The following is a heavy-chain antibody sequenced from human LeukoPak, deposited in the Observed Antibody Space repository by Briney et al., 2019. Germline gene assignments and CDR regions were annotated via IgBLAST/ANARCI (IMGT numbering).Heavy chain of an antibody. Sequence: KTGGSLRLSCAASGFTFSSYSMNWVRQAPGKGLEWVSSISSSSSYIYYADSVKGRFTISRDNAKNSLYLQMNSLRAEDTAVYYCARHYCSSTSCPNWFDPWGQGTLVTVSS. V-gene: IGHV3-21*01. CDR3: ARHYCSSTSCPNWFDP. CDR2: ISSSSSYI. D-gene: IGHD2-2*01. CDR1: GFTFSSYS. J-gene: IGHJ5*02.